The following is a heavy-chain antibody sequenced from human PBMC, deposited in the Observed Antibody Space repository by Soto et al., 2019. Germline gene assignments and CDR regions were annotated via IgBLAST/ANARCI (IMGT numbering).Heavy chain of an antibody. Sequence: PSETLSLTCAVYGGSFSGYYWSWIRQPPGKGLEWIGEINHSGSTNYNPSLKSRVTISVDTSKNQFSLKLSSVTAADTAVYYCARGIVVVVAARWYYGMDVWGRGTTVTVSS. V-gene: IGHV4-34*01. CDR2: INHSGST. D-gene: IGHD2-15*01. CDR1: GGSFSGYY. CDR3: ARGIVVVVAARWYYGMDV. J-gene: IGHJ6*02.